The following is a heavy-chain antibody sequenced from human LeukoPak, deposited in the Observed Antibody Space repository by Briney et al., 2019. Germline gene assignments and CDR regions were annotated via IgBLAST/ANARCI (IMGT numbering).Heavy chain of an antibody. Sequence: PGGSLRLSCAASGFTFDDYAMHWVRQAPGKGLEGVSGISWNSGSIGYADSVKGRFTISRDNAKNSLYLQMNSLRAEDTALYYCAKDSSEIVVVPAAHFDYWGQGTLVTVSS. CDR2: ISWNSGSI. J-gene: IGHJ4*02. CDR3: AKDSSEIVVVPAAHFDY. D-gene: IGHD2-2*01. V-gene: IGHV3-9*01. CDR1: GFTFDDYA.